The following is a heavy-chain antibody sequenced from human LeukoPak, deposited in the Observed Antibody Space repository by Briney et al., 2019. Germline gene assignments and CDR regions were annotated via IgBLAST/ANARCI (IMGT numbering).Heavy chain of an antibody. Sequence: GGSLRLSCATSGFTFSSNAMHWVRQAPGKGLEWVAVVSYDGNNKYYADSVKGRFTISRDNSKNTLYLQMNSLRTEDTAMYYCARGSGSSAYYPVDYWGQGTLVTVSS. D-gene: IGHD3-22*01. V-gene: IGHV3-30-3*01. CDR2: VSYDGNNK. CDR3: ARGSGSSAYYPVDY. J-gene: IGHJ4*02. CDR1: GFTFSSNA.